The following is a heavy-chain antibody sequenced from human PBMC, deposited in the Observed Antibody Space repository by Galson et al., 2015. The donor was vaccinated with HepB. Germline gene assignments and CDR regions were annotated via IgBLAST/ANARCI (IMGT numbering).Heavy chain of an antibody. D-gene: IGHD3-22*01. J-gene: IGHJ4*02. CDR2: IKSKTDGGTT. Sequence: SLRLSCAASGFTFSNAWMSWVRQAPGKGLEWVGRIKSKTDGGTTDHAAPVKDGFTISRDDSKNTLLLQMNSLKTEDTAVYYCTTDLLVKNSYWGQGTLVIVSS. CDR3: TTDLLVKNSY. CDR1: GFTFSNAW. V-gene: IGHV3-15*01.